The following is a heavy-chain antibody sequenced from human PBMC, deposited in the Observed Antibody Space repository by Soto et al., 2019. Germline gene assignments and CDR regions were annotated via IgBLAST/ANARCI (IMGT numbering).Heavy chain of an antibody. D-gene: IGHD3-3*01. J-gene: IGHJ6*02. V-gene: IGHV4-59*01. CDR2: IYYSGST. Sequence: SETLSLTCTVSGGSISSYYWSWIRQPPGKGLEWIGYIYYSGSTNYNPSLKSRVTISVDTSKNQFSLKLSSVTAADTAVYYCARGEYYDFWSGYYKGWHYYYGMDVWGQGTTVTVSS. CDR1: GGSISSYY. CDR3: ARGEYYDFWSGYYKGWHYYYGMDV.